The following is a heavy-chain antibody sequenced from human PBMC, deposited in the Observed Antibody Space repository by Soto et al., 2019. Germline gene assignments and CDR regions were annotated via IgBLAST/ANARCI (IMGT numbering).Heavy chain of an antibody. CDR3: AKARYCSSTSCYQFDH. D-gene: IGHD2-2*01. J-gene: IGHJ4*02. CDR1: VFTFSSYT. CDR2: ISSSGGST. Sequence: GGSLRLSCAASVFTFSSYTMNWVRQAPGKGLEWVSSISSSGGSTYYADSVKGRFTISRDNSKNTLYLQMNSLRPEDTAVYYCAKARYCSSTSCYQFDHWGQGTVVTVS. V-gene: IGHV3-23*01.